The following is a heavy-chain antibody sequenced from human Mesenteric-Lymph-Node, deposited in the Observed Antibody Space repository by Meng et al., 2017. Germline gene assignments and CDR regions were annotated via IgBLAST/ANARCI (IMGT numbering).Heavy chain of an antibody. Sequence: GESLKISCAASGFTFSSYWMHWVRQAPGKGLVWVSRINSDGSSTSYADSVKGRFTISRDNAKNTLYLQMNSLRAEDMAVYYCASFSVYTGNDYWGQGTLVTVSS. J-gene: IGHJ4*02. D-gene: IGHD1-26*01. CDR2: INSDGSST. V-gene: IGHV3-74*01. CDR3: ASFSVYTGNDY. CDR1: GFTFSSYW.